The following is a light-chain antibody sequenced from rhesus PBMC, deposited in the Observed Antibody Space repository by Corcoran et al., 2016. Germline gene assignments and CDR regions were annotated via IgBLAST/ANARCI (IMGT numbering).Light chain of an antibody. Sequence: DIQMTQSLSSLSASVGDTVTITCRASQSFSSSLAWYQQKPGKTPKLLIYMASSLQSGVPSSVSGSKAGTDLTLTISSLQPKDIASYDCQQYYSYPFTFGPGTKLDIK. CDR1: QSFSSS. V-gene: IGKV1-46*01. CDR3: QQYYSYPFT. J-gene: IGKJ3*01. CDR2: MAS.